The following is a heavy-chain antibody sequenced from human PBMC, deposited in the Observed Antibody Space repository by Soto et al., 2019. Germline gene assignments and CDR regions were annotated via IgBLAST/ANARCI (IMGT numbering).Heavy chain of an antibody. CDR2: ISYDGSNK. V-gene: IGHV3-30-3*01. CDR3: ARDEIRFSWAYGMDV. Sequence: QVQLVESGGGVVQPGRSLRLSCAASGFTFSSYAMHWVRQAPGKGLEWVAVISYDGSNKYYADSVKGRFTISRDNSKNTRYLQMNSLRAEDMAVYYCARDEIRFSWAYGMDVWGQGTTVTVSS. D-gene: IGHD3-3*01. CDR1: GFTFSSYA. J-gene: IGHJ6*02.